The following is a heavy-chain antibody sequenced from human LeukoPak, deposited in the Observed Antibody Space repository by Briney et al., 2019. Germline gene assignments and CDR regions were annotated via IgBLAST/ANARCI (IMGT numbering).Heavy chain of an antibody. V-gene: IGHV3-21*04. Sequence: GGSLRLSCAASGFTFSSYSMNWVRQAPGKGLEWVSSISSSSSYIYYADSVKGRFTISRDNSKNTLYLQMNSLRAEDTAVYYCARDGHYDILTGYFQDWGQGTLVTVSS. J-gene: IGHJ1*01. CDR3: ARDGHYDILTGYFQD. CDR2: ISSSSSYI. CDR1: GFTFSSYS. D-gene: IGHD3-9*01.